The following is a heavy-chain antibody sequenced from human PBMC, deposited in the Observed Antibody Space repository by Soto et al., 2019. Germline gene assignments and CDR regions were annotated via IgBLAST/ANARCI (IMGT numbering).Heavy chain of an antibody. D-gene: IGHD2-15*01. V-gene: IGHV1-3*01. CDR2: INAGNGNT. J-gene: IGHJ6*02. Sequence: ASVKVSCKASGYTFTSYAMHWVRQAPGQRLEWMGWINAGNGNTQYSQKFQGRVTITRDTSASTAYMELSSLRSEDTAVYYYASQEKHCSGGSCYFYSLYYYYGMDVWGQGTTVTVSS. CDR3: ASQEKHCSGGSCYFYSLYYYYGMDV. CDR1: GYTFTSYA.